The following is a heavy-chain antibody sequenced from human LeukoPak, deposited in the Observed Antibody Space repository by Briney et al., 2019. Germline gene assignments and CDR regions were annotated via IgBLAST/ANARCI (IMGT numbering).Heavy chain of an antibody. CDR2: IYYSGST. Sequence: PSETLSLTCTVSGGSISSYYWSWIRQPPGKGLEWIGYIYYSGSTNYNPSLKSRVTISVDTSKNQFSLKLSSVTAADTAVYYCARYYYDSSGYSAWGQGTLVTVSS. V-gene: IGHV4-59*08. D-gene: IGHD3-22*01. CDR1: GGSISSYY. J-gene: IGHJ5*02. CDR3: ARYYYDSSGYSA.